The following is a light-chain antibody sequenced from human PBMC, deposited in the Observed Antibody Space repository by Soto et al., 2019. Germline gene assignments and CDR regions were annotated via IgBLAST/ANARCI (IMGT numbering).Light chain of an antibody. Sequence: QLVLTQPPSASASLGASVTLTCTLSSGYSNYKVDWYQQRPGKGPRFVMRVGTGGIVGSKGDVIPDRFSVLGSGLNRYLTIKNIQEEDESDYHCGADHGSGSNFVYVFGTGTKLTVL. CDR3: GADHGSGSNFVYV. J-gene: IGLJ1*01. CDR2: VGTGGIVG. CDR1: SGYSNYK. V-gene: IGLV9-49*01.